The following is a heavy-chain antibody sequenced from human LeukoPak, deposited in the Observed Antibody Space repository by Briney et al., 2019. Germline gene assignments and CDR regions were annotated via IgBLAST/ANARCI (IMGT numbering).Heavy chain of an antibody. Sequence: GPSVKVSCKASGGTFSSYAISWVRQAPGQGLEWMGGIIPIFGTANYAQKFQGRVTITADESTSTAYMELSSLRSEDTAVYYCARNGVVVVPARAFNWFDPWGQGTLVTVSS. CDR2: IIPIFGTA. V-gene: IGHV1-69*01. J-gene: IGHJ5*02. CDR3: ARNGVVVVPARAFNWFDP. D-gene: IGHD2-2*01. CDR1: GGTFSSYA.